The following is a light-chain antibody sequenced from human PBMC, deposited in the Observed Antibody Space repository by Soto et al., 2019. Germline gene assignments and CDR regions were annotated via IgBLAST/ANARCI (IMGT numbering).Light chain of an antibody. CDR3: QQYNDRPPIT. V-gene: IGKV3-15*01. Sequence: EIVMIQSTVTVSACAGESASLARGASQSVDNNVAWYQQTPGQATRLLIVGSFARANGIPARFSGSGSGSEFTLTLRGLPSQDFAFYYCQQYNDRPPITFGQGTRLEI. J-gene: IGKJ5*01. CDR2: GSF. CDR1: QSVDNN.